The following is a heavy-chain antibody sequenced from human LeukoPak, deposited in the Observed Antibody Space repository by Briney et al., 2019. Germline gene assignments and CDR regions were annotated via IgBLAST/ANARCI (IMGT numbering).Heavy chain of an antibody. CDR2: INPNGGGT. V-gene: IGHV1-2*02. D-gene: IGHD3-10*01. Sequence: ASVKVSCKASGYTFTGYYMHRVRQAPGQGLEWMGWINPNGGGTNYAQKFQGRVTMTTDTSISTAYMELGGLRYDDTAVYYCARVSSSGDYYDNWGQGTLVTVSS. CDR3: ARVSSSGDYYDN. CDR1: GYTFTGYY. J-gene: IGHJ4*02.